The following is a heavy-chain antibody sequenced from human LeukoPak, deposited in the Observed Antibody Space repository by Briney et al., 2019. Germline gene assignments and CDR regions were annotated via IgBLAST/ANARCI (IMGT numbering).Heavy chain of an antibody. Sequence: PSETLSLTCTVSGGSISSSSYYWGWIRQPPGKGLEWIGSIYYSGSTYYNPSLKSRATISVDTSKNQFSLKLSSVTAADTAVYYCARVSYYDSSGYYYMDYWGQGTLVTVSS. CDR3: ARVSYYDSSGYYYMDY. V-gene: IGHV4-39*01. J-gene: IGHJ4*02. CDR2: IYYSGST. D-gene: IGHD3-22*01. CDR1: GGSISSSSYY.